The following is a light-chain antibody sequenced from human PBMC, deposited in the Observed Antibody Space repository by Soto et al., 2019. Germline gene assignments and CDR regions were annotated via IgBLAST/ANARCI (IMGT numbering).Light chain of an antibody. J-gene: IGKJ1*01. CDR3: QQRTSWLGT. CDR1: QSVSRY. V-gene: IGKV3-11*01. Sequence: EIVLTQSPVTMSLSPGERATLSCRASQSVSRYLAWYQQKPGQAPRLLIYDASFRATGIPARFRGSGSGTDFTLTIDSLEPEDFAVYFCQQRTSWLGTFGQGTKVEI. CDR2: DAS.